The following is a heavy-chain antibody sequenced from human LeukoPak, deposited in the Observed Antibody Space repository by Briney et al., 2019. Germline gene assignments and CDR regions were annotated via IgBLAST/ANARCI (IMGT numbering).Heavy chain of an antibody. CDR3: ASLPLVRGVILAVVY. D-gene: IGHD3-10*01. V-gene: IGHV3-30*02. CDR1: GFTFSDYY. Sequence: QSGGSLRLSCAASGFTFSDYYMSWIRQAPGKGLEWVAFIRYDGSDKYYADSVKGRFTISRDNSKNTLYLQMNSLRAEDTAVYYCASLPLVRGVILAVVYWGQGTLVTVSS. CDR2: IRYDGSDK. J-gene: IGHJ4*02.